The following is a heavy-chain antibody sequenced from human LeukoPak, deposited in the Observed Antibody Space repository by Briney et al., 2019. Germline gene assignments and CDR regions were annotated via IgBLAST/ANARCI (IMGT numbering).Heavy chain of an antibody. CDR1: GYTFTNYG. CDR3: ARRRSSSWFHY. Sequence: ASVKVSCKASGYTFTNYGISWVRQAPGQGLEWMGWMNPNSGNTGYAQKFQGRVTMTRNTSISTAYMELSSLRSEDTAVYYCARRRSSSWFHYWGQGTLVTVSS. J-gene: IGHJ4*02. D-gene: IGHD6-13*01. CDR2: MNPNSGNT. V-gene: IGHV1-8*02.